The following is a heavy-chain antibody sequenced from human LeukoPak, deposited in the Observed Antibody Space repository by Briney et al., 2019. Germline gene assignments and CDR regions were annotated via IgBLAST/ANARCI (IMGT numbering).Heavy chain of an antibody. D-gene: IGHD3-16*02. J-gene: IGHJ4*02. CDR2: ISSSGSTI. V-gene: IGHV3-48*03. CDR3: ARAYTFGGVIVAFDY. Sequence: GGSLRLSCAASGFTFSSYEMNWVRQAPGKGLEWLSYISSSGSTIYYADSVKGRFTIPRDNTKNSLYLQMNSLRAEDTAVYYCARAYTFGGVIVAFDYWGQGTLVTVSS. CDR1: GFTFSSYE.